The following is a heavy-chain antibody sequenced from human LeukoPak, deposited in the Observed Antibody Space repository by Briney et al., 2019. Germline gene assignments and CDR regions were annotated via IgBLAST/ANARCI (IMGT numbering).Heavy chain of an antibody. CDR1: GFTFSSYA. D-gene: IGHD1-7*01. V-gene: IGHV3-30-3*01. CDR2: ISYDGSNK. Sequence: PGGSLRLSCAASGFTFSSYAMHWVRQAPGKGLEWVAVISYDGSNKYYADSVKGRFTISGDNSKNTLYLQMNSLRAEDTAVYYCARVETGTIDYWGQGTLVTVSS. J-gene: IGHJ4*02. CDR3: ARVETGTIDY.